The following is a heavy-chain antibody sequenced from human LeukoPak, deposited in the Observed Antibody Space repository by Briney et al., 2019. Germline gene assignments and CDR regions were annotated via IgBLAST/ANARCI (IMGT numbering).Heavy chain of an antibody. Sequence: SETLSLTCTVSGGSISSGSYCWSWIRQPAGKGLEWIGRIYTSGSTNYNPSLKSRVTISVDTSKNQFSLKLSSVTAADTAVYYCARGARSYGGNSGYAFDIWGQGTMVTVSS. CDR2: IYTSGST. J-gene: IGHJ3*02. V-gene: IGHV4-61*02. D-gene: IGHD4-23*01. CDR3: ARGARSYGGNSGYAFDI. CDR1: GGSISSGSYC.